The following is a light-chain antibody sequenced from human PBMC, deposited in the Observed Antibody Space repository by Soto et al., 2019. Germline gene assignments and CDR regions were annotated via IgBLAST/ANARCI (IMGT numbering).Light chain of an antibody. V-gene: IGKV1-17*02. CDR1: QGIRND. Sequence: DIQMTQSPSSLAASVGDRVTITCRASQGIRNDLAWYQQKPGKAPTRLIYAGSRLQSGVPSRCSGCGSGTEFPLTSDNLQAADFEYYSCLQHNSYEFTFGGGTEVEIK. CDR3: LQHNSYEFT. J-gene: IGKJ4*01. CDR2: AGS.